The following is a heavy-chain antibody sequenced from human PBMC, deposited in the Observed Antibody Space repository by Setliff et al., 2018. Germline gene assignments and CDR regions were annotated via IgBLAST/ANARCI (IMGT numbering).Heavy chain of an antibody. CDR1: GGTFSSYA. V-gene: IGHV1-69*05. Sequence: ASVKVSCKASGGTFSSYAISWVRQAPGQGLEWMGGIIPTFGTANYAQKFQGRVTITTDESTSTAYMELSSLRSEDTAVYYCARVLHSGSYDDPLDYWGQGTLVTVSS. CDR2: IIPTFGTA. CDR3: ARVLHSGSYDDPLDY. D-gene: IGHD1-26*01. J-gene: IGHJ4*02.